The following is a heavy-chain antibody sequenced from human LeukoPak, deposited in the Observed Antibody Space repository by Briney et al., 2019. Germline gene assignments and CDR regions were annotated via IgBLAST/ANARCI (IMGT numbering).Heavy chain of an antibody. D-gene: IGHD2-8*01. Sequence: PGGSLRLSCAASGFTFSSYSMNWVRQAPGKGLEWGSSISSSSSYIYYADSVKGRFTISRDNAKNSLYLQMNSLRAEDTAVYYCARPQYCTNGVCLFNYWGQGTLVTVSS. J-gene: IGHJ4*02. CDR2: ISSSSSYI. CDR1: GFTFSSYS. CDR3: ARPQYCTNGVCLFNY. V-gene: IGHV3-21*01.